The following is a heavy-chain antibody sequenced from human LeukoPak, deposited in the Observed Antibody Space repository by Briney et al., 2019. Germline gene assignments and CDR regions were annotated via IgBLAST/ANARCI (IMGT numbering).Heavy chain of an antibody. J-gene: IGHJ4*02. D-gene: IGHD4-17*01. CDR2: ISYDGSNK. CDR3: ARDSNGDYTYDFDY. Sequence: GGSLRLSCAASGFTFSSYGMHWVRQAPGKGLEWVAVISYDGSNKYYADSVKGRFTISRDNSKNTLYLQMNSLRAEDTAVYYCARDSNGDYTYDFDYWGQGTLVTVSS. V-gene: IGHV3-30*03. CDR1: GFTFSSYG.